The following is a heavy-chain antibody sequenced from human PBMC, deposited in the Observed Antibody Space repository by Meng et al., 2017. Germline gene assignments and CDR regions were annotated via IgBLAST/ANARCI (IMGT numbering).Heavy chain of an antibody. CDR2: INPNSGGT. V-gene: IGHV1-2*06. D-gene: IGHD4-17*01. J-gene: IGHJ4*02. CDR3: YGDYSQGPN. CDR1: GYTFTGYY. Sequence: QVRLVTLGAGVKKPGASVKVPCKASGYTFTGYYMHWVRQAPGQGLEWIGRINPNSGGTNYAQKFQGRVTMTRDTSISTAYMELSRLRSDDTAVYYCYGDYSQGPNWGQGTLVTVSS.